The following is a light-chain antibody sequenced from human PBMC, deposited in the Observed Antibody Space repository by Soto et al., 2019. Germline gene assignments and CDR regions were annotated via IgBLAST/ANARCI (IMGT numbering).Light chain of an antibody. V-gene: IGLV1-40*01. CDR1: SSNIGAGYD. J-gene: IGLJ1*01. CDR3: QSYASSLSGSGV. Sequence: QSVLTQPPSASGAPGQRVTISCTGSSSNIGAGYDVHWYQQLPGTAPKLLIYGNSNRPSGVPDRFSGSKSGTSASLAITGLQAEDEADYYCQSYASSLSGSGVFGTGTKVTVL. CDR2: GNS.